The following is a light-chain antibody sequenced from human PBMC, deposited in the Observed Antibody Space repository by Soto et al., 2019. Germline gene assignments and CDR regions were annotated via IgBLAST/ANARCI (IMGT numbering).Light chain of an antibody. CDR3: QQYGSSPWT. CDR2: GAS. Sequence: EIVLTQSPATPSLSPGEGATLSCRASQSVSSTFLAWYQHKPGRPPRLLIYGASSRATDIPDRFSGGGSGTDFTLTIIRLEPEDFAVYYCQQYGSSPWTFGQGTKVDIK. J-gene: IGKJ1*01. CDR1: QSVSSTF. V-gene: IGKV3-20*01.